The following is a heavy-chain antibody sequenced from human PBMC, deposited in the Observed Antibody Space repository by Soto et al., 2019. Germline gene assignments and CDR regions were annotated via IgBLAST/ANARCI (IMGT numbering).Heavy chain of an antibody. J-gene: IGHJ6*03. V-gene: IGHV3-48*01. CDR3: ARDPRERFLELLSDNYYLYYMDV. D-gene: IGHD3-3*01. CDR2: ISSSSSTI. Sequence: GGSLRLSCAASGFTFSSYSMNWVRQAPGKGLEWGSYISSSSSTIYYADSVKGRFTISRDNAKNSLYLQMNSLRAEDTGVYYFARDPRERFLELLSDNYYLYYMDVWGKGTTVTVSS. CDR1: GFTFSSYS.